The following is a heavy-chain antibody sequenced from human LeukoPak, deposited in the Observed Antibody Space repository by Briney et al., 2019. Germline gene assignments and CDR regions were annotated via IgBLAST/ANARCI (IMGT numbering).Heavy chain of an antibody. V-gene: IGHV4-34*01. J-gene: IGHJ5*02. CDR3: AREGSRGPARSWFDP. CDR2: INHSGST. Sequence: PSETLSLTCTVSGDSISGYYWSWIRQPPGKGLEWIGEINHSGSTNYNPSLKSRVTISVDTSKNQFSLKLSSVTAADTAVYYCAREGSRGPARSWFDPWGQGTLVTVSS. CDR1: GDSISGYY. D-gene: IGHD2-15*01.